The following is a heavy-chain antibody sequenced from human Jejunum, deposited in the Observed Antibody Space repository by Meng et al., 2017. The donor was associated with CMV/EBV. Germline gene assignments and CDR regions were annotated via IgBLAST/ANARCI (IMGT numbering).Heavy chain of an antibody. CDR3: AKLGVGATYWDS. J-gene: IGHJ4*02. V-gene: IGHV3-66*01. Sequence: EVQLGRVGGALVQPGGSLRLSCAVSGVSVSDDYLSWVRQSPGKGLEWVSIIYSDGDTHYADSVKGRITISRDNSKNTVSLEMNALRVDDTAVYYCAKLGVGATYWDSWGQGILVTVSS. CDR2: IYSDGDT. D-gene: IGHD1-26*01. CDR1: GVSVSDDY.